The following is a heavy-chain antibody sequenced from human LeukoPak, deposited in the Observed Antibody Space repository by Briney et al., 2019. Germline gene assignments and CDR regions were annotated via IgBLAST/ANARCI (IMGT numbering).Heavy chain of an antibody. CDR2: IKSKTDGGTT. D-gene: IGHD3-22*01. J-gene: IGHJ4*02. CDR3: TTGYYYDSSGYYYRVSQKKPHDY. CDR1: GFTFSNAW. Sequence: GGSLRLSCAASGFTFSNAWMSWVRQAPGKGLEWVGRIKSKTDGGTTDYAAPVKGRFTISRDDSKNTLYLQMNSLKTEDTAVYYCTTGYYYDSSGYYYRVSQKKPHDYWGQGTLVTVSS. V-gene: IGHV3-15*01.